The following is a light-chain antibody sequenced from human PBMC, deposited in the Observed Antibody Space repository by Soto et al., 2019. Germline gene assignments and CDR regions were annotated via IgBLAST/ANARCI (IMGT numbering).Light chain of an antibody. CDR2: GAS. CDR3: QQTYSPPPT. Sequence: DIQMTQSPSSLSAAAGDRVSITCRASHTINNYLNWYQHRPGEAPKLLIFGASSLPRGVPSRFSGSGSGTEFTLTISSLQREDFATYYCQQTYSPPPTFGPGTK. CDR1: HTINNY. J-gene: IGKJ1*01. V-gene: IGKV1-39*01.